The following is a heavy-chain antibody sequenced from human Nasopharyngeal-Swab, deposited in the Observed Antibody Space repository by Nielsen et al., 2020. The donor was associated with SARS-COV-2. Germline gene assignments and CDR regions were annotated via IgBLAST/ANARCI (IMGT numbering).Heavy chain of an antibody. CDR3: TTDYYFDY. J-gene: IGHJ4*02. CDR1: GFILSGSA. Sequence: GGSLRLSCAASGFILSGSAVHWVRQASGKGLEWVGRIGDKDHNYATTYGAAVKGRFTISRDDSKNTAFLQMDSLKTEDTALYYCTTDYYFDYWGQGTLVTVSS. V-gene: IGHV3-73*01. CDR2: IGDKDHNYAT.